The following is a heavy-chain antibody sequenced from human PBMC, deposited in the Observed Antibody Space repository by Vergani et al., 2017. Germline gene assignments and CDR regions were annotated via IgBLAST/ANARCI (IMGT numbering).Heavy chain of an antibody. CDR1: GYSFTNYC. CDR2: IHPADSDT. Sequence: EVQLVQSGAEVKKPGESLKISCQISGYSFTNYCIGWVSQMPGKGLEWMGIIHPADSDTRYSPSFQGQVTISVDKSISTAYLQRSSLRASDSAMYYCARLYGRDSSGSKYFEYWGQGTLVTVSS. J-gene: IGHJ4*02. D-gene: IGHD3-22*01. CDR3: ARLYGRDSSGSKYFEY. V-gene: IGHV5-51*01.